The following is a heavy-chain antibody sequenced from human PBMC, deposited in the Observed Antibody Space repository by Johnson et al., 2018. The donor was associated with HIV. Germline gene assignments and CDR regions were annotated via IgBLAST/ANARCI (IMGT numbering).Heavy chain of an antibody. CDR2: ISYDGSNK. CDR1: GFSLSNYA. V-gene: IGHV3-30-3*01. Sequence: QVYLVESGGAVVQPGRSLRLSCAASGFSLSNYAMHWVRQAPGKGLEWVAFISYDGSNKYYADSVKGRFTISKDNSKNTLYLQVKSLRAEDTAVYYCARDTEYSSNWYAFDIWGQGTMVTVSS. D-gene: IGHD6-13*01. CDR3: ARDTEYSSNWYAFDI. J-gene: IGHJ3*02.